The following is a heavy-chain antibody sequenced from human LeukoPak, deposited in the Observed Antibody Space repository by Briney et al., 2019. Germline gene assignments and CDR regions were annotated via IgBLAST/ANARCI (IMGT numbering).Heavy chain of an antibody. V-gene: IGHV1-69*01. Sequence: ASVKVSCRASGGTFSSYAISWVRQAPGQGLEWMGGIIPIFGTANYAQKFQGRVTITADESTSTAYMELSSLRSEDTAVYYCARDAVTMTSCLQHWGQGTLVTVSS. D-gene: IGHD3-22*01. CDR2: IIPIFGTA. CDR1: GGTFSSYA. J-gene: IGHJ1*01. CDR3: ARDAVTMTSCLQH.